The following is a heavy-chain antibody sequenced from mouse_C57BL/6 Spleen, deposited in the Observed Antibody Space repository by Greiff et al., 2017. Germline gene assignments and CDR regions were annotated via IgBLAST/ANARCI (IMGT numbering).Heavy chain of an antibody. D-gene: IGHD6-5*01. CDR1: GYTFTSYW. J-gene: IGHJ1*03. V-gene: IGHV1-53*01. Sequence: QVQLQQPGTELVKPGASVKLSCKASGYTFTSYWMHWVKQRPGQGLEWIGNINPSNGGTNYNEKFKSKATMTVDKSSSTAYMQLSSLTSEDSAVYYCARSAYEERWYFDVWGTGTTVTVSS. CDR3: ARSAYEERWYFDV. CDR2: INPSNGGT.